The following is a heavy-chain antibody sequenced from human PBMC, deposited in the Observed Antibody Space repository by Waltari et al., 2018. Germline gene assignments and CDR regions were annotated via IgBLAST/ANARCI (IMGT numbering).Heavy chain of an antibody. D-gene: IGHD3-10*01. CDR3: TRERSVTGKGNLDY. CDR1: GFTFSIYE. J-gene: IGHJ4*02. Sequence: EVQLVESGGGLVQTGGSLRLSCAASGFTFSIYERNWVRQAPGKGLEWVSYISSGGSNIFYAESVKGRFTISRDNAKNSLYRQMNSLRVEDTAVYYCTRERSVTGKGNLDYWGQGTLVTVSS. V-gene: IGHV3-48*03. CDR2: ISSGGSNI.